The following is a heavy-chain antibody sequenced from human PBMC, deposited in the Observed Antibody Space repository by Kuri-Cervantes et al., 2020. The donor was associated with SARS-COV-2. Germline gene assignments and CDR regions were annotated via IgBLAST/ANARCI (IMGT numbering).Heavy chain of an antibody. Sequence: GSLRLSCTVSGGSISSYYWSWIRRPPGKGLEWIGYIYYSGSTNYNPSLKSRVTISVDTSKNQFSLKLSSVTAADTAVYYCARGGYGDYLSWGQGTLVTVSS. J-gene: IGHJ5*02. CDR1: GGSISSYY. V-gene: IGHV4-59*01. CDR3: ARGGYGDYLS. CDR2: IYYSGST. D-gene: IGHD4-17*01.